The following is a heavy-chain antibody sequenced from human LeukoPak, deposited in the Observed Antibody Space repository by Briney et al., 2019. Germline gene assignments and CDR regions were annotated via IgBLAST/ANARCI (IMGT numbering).Heavy chain of an antibody. D-gene: IGHD3-9*01. Sequence: GGSLRLSCAASGFTVTDYYISWVRQAPGKGLEWVAGISAGGGSTYYADSVKGRFTISRDNSKNMLYLQLNSLRAEDTAVYYCAKGDPPTYYDILTGQDYWGQGTLVTVSS. J-gene: IGHJ4*02. CDR2: ISAGGGST. V-gene: IGHV3-23*01. CDR1: GFTVTDYY. CDR3: AKGDPPTYYDILTGQDY.